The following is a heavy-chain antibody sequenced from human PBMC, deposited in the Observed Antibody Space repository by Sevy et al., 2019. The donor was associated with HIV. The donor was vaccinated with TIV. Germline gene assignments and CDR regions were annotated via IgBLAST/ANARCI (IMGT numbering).Heavy chain of an antibody. CDR2: ISYDGTNK. CDR1: GFTSSSYA. D-gene: IGHD6-13*01. V-gene: IGHV3-30-3*01. CDR3: ARSRYSSTPFDY. Sequence: GGSLRLSCAASGFTSSSYAMHWVRQAPGKGLEWVAAISYDGTNKYYADSVKGRLTISRDNSKNTLYLQMNSLRPEDTAGYYCARSRYSSTPFDYWGQGTLVTVSS. J-gene: IGHJ4*02.